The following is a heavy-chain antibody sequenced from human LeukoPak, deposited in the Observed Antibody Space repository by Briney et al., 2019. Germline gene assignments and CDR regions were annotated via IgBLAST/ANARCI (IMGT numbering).Heavy chain of an antibody. CDR2: IWYDGSNK. J-gene: IGHJ6*02. CDR3: ARERKSSGYPWVYYYYGMDV. V-gene: IGHV3-33*01. Sequence: GRSLRLSCAASGFTFSSYGMHWVRQAPGKGLEWVAVIWYDGSNKYYAGSVKGRFTISRDNSKNTLYLQMNSLRAEDTAVYYCARERKSSGYPWVYYYYGMDVWGQGTTVTVSS. D-gene: IGHD3-22*01. CDR1: GFTFSSYG.